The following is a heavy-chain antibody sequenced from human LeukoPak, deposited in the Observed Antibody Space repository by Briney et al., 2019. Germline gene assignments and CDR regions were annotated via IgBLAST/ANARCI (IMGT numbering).Heavy chain of an antibody. J-gene: IGHJ5*02. CDR3: ARGNIVVVPAATLNWFDP. D-gene: IGHD2-2*01. Sequence: KASETLSLTCAVYGGSISSYYWSWIRQPPGKGLEWIGYIYYSGSTNYNPSLKSRVTISVDTSKNQFSLKLSSVTAADTAVYYCARGNIVVVPAATLNWFDPWGQGTLVTVSS. CDR1: GGSISSYY. V-gene: IGHV4-59*01. CDR2: IYYSGST.